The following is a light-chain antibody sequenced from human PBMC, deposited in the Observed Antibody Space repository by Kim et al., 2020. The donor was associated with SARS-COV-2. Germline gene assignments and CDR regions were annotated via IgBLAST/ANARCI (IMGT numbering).Light chain of an antibody. CDR1: STKTRGSNS. V-gene: IGLV1-40*01. CDR2: VNS. CDR3: QAYDSSRSGWV. J-gene: IGLJ3*02. Sequence: VTIAGSGSSTKTRGSNSVHWYQQLPGTAPKLLIYVNSNGPSGVPDRISGSKSGTSASLAITRLQAEDGADYYCQAYDSSRSGWVFGGGTQLTVL.